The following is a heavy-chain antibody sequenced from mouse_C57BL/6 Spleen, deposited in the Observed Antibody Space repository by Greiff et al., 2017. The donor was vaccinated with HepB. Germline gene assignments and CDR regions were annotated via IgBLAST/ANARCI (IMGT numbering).Heavy chain of an antibody. J-gene: IGHJ2*01. V-gene: IGHV1-19*01. Sequence: EVQLQQSGPVLVKPGASVKMSCKASGYTFTDYYMNWVKQSHGKSLEWIGVINPYNGGTSYNQKFKGKATLTVDKSSSTAYMELNSLTSEDSAVYYCAREVTTVVEGGFFDYWGQGTTLTVSS. CDR3: AREVTTVVEGGFFDY. CDR1: GYTFTDYY. CDR2: INPYNGGT. D-gene: IGHD1-1*01.